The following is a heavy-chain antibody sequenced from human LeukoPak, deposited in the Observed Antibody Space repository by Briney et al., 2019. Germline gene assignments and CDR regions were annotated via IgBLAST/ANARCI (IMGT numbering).Heavy chain of an antibody. CDR2: IRYDGSNK. CDR3: ATDYLDY. Sequence: GGSLRLSCAASGFTFSDYYMSWIRQAPGKGLEWVAFIRYDGSNKYYADSVKGRFTISRDNSKNTLYLQMNSLRAEDTAVYYCATDYLDYWGQGTLVTVSS. CDR1: GFTFSDYY. V-gene: IGHV3-30*02. J-gene: IGHJ4*02.